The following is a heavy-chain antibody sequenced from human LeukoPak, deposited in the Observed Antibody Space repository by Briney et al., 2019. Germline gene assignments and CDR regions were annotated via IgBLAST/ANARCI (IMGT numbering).Heavy chain of an antibody. V-gene: IGHV3-23*01. CDR1: GFTFSNYA. J-gene: IGHJ4*02. Sequence: PGGSLRLSCAASGFTFSNYAMSWVRQAPGKGLEWVSAISGSGGSTYYADSVKGRFTISRDNSKNTLYLQMNSLRAEDTAVYYCAKDRLGRGIAAAARVSDYWGQGTLVTVSS. CDR2: ISGSGGST. D-gene: IGHD6-13*01. CDR3: AKDRLGRGIAAAARVSDY.